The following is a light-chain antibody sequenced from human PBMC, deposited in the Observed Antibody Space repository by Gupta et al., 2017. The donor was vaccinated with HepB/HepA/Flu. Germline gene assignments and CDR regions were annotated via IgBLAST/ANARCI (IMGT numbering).Light chain of an antibody. CDR3: CSYAGSYTFGDVV. CDR1: SSDVGGYNY. CDR2: DVS. Sequence: QSALTQPRSVSGSPGQSVTISCTGTSSDVGGYNYVSWYQQHPGKAPKLMIYDVSKRPSGVPDRFSGSKSGNTASLTISGLQAEDEAEYYCCSYAGSYTFGDVVFGGGTKLTVL. V-gene: IGLV2-11*01. J-gene: IGLJ2*01.